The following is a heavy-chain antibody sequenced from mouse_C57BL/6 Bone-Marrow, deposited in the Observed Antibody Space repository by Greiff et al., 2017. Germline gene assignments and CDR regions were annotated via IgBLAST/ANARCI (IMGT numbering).Heavy chain of an antibody. J-gene: IGHJ4*01. CDR2: ISSGGSYT. D-gene: IGHD2-1*01. CDR1: GFTFSNYG. Sequence: EVKLMESGGDLVKPGGSLKLSCAASGFTFSNYGMSWVRQTPDNRLEWVATISSGGSYTYSPDSVTGRFTISRDTAKNTQYLQMSSLKSEDTDMYYCARSTIYYYAMDYWGQGTSVTVSS. V-gene: IGHV5-6*01. CDR3: ARSTIYYYAMDY.